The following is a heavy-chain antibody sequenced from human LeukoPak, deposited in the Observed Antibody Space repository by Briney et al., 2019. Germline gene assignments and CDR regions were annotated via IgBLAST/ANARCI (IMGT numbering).Heavy chain of an antibody. CDR3: TTRNGY. Sequence: GGSLRLSCVASGFTFSNAWMNWVRQAPGKGLEWVGRIKSKTAGGTTDYAAPVKGRFTISRDDSKTTLYLQMNSLKTEDTAVYYCTTRNGYWGQGTLVTVSS. D-gene: IGHD2-8*01. V-gene: IGHV3-15*01. CDR2: IKSKTAGGTT. J-gene: IGHJ4*02. CDR1: GFTFSNAW.